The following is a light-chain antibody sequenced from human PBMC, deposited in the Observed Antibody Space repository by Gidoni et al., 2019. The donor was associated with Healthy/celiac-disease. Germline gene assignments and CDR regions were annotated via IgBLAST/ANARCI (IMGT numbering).Light chain of an antibody. Sequence: AIQLTQSPSSLSASVGDRVTITCRASQGISSALAWYQQKPGKAPNLLIYDASSLESGVPSRFSGSGSGTDFTLTISSLQPEDFATYYCQQFNNYPYTFXXXTKLEIK. CDR1: QGISSA. V-gene: IGKV1D-13*01. CDR2: DAS. J-gene: IGKJ2*01. CDR3: QQFNNYPYT.